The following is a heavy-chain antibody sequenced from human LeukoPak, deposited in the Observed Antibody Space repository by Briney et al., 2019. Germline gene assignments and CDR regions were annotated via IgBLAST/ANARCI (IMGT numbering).Heavy chain of an antibody. CDR2: ISGSGVST. V-gene: IGHV3-23*01. J-gene: IGHJ4*02. D-gene: IGHD3-10*01. CDR1: GFTFSGHA. CDR3: AKGFGDYVDY. Sequence: GGSLRLSCAASGFTFSGHAVSWVREAPGGGLEWVSVISGSGVSTYYTDSVKGRFTISRDNSKNTLYLQMNSLRAEDTAVYYSAKGFGDYVDYWGQGTLVTVPS.